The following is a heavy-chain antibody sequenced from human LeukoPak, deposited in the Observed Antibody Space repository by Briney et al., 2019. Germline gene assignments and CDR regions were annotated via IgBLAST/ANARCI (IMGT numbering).Heavy chain of an antibody. D-gene: IGHD3-10*01. CDR3: ARSYYHGSGDSWWFGP. Sequence: GRSLRLSCAASGFTLGSYGMHWVRQAPGKGLDWVAFTSYDGGNKYYPDSVKDRFTISRDNSKNTLYLEVNSLRAEDTGIYYCARSYYHGSGDSWWFGPWGQGTLVTVSS. CDR1: GFTLGSYG. J-gene: IGHJ5*02. V-gene: IGHV3-30*16. CDR2: TSYDGGNK.